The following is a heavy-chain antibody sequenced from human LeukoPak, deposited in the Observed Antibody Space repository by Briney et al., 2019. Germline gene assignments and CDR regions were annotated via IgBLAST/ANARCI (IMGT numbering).Heavy chain of an antibody. Sequence: SETLSLTCTVSGGSISSYYWSWIRQPPGKGLEWIGYIYYSGSTNYNPSLKSRVTISVDTSKNQFSLKLSSVTAADTAVYYCARMVTYYYGSGSQRLDDYWGQGTLVTVSS. CDR3: ARMVTYYYGSGSQRLDDY. D-gene: IGHD3-10*01. J-gene: IGHJ4*02. V-gene: IGHV4-59*12. CDR2: IYYSGST. CDR1: GGSISSYY.